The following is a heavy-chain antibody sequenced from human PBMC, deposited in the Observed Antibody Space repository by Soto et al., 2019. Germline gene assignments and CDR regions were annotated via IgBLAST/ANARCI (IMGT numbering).Heavy chain of an antibody. CDR1: GFTFSSYG. CDR3: AKAHVLLWFGELFPFDY. V-gene: IGHV3-30*18. Sequence: QVQLVESGGGVVQPGRSLRLSCAASGFTFSSYGMHWVRQAPGKGLEWVAVISYDGSNKYYADSVKGRFTISRDNSKNTLYLQMNSLRAEDTAVYYCAKAHVLLWFGELFPFDYWGQGTLVTVSS. D-gene: IGHD3-10*01. J-gene: IGHJ4*02. CDR2: ISYDGSNK.